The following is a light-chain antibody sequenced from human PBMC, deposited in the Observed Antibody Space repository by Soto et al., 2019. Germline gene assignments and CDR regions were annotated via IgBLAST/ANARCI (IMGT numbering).Light chain of an antibody. CDR2: AAS. CDR3: QQSYVSPFT. Sequence: DIQMTQSPSSLSASLGDRVTITCRASQSISVYLNWYQQKPGLAPQLLIYAASYLQTGVPSRFTGSGSGADFTLTISSLQPEDFATYYCQQSYVSPFTFGQGTKLDI. CDR1: QSISVY. J-gene: IGKJ2*01. V-gene: IGKV1-39*01.